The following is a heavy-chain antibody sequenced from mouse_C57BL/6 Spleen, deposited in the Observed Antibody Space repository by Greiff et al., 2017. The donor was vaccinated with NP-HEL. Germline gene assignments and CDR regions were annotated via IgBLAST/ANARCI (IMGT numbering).Heavy chain of an antibody. V-gene: IGHV2-9-1*01. Sequence: VQRVESGPGLVAPSQCLSITCTVSGFSLTSYAISWVRQPPGKGLEWLGVIWTGGGTNYNSALKSRLSISKDNSKSQVFLKMNSLQTDDTARYYCARIYYGSSYSYYFDYWGQGTTLTVSS. J-gene: IGHJ2*01. CDR2: IWTGGGT. CDR1: GFSLTSYA. CDR3: ARIYYGSSYSYYFDY. D-gene: IGHD1-1*01.